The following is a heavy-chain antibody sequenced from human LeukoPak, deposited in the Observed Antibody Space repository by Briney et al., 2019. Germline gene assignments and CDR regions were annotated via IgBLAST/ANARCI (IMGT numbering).Heavy chain of an antibody. V-gene: IGHV3-30-3*01. Sequence: GGSLRLSCAASGFTLSGFAMHWVRQAPGKGLEWVAVISYDGSNKYYADSVRGRFTISRDNSKNTLHLQMNSLRDEDTAVYYCARDPRAQWLVRDWYFDYWGQGTLVTVSS. D-gene: IGHD6-19*01. CDR3: ARDPRAQWLVRDWYFDY. J-gene: IGHJ4*02. CDR2: ISYDGSNK. CDR1: GFTLSGFA.